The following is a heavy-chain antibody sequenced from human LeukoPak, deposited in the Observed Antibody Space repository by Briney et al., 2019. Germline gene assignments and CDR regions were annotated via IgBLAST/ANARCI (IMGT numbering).Heavy chain of an antibody. CDR1: GGSISSGDYY. D-gene: IGHD4-23*01. Sequence: SQTLSLTCTVSGGSISSGDYYWSWIRQPPGKGLEWIGYIYYSGSTYYNPSLKSRVTIPVDTSKNQFSLKLSSVTAADTAVYYCARDRNSDEAFDYWGQGTLVTVSS. V-gene: IGHV4-30-4*01. J-gene: IGHJ4*02. CDR2: IYYSGST. CDR3: ARDRNSDEAFDY.